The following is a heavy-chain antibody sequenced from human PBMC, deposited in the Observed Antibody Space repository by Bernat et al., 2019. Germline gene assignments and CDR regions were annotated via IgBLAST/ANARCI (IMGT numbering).Heavy chain of an antibody. D-gene: IGHD5-18*01. CDR2: FYSNGET. Sequence: EVQLVESGGGLVQPGGSRRLSCAASGITVSSNCMSWVRQAPGRGLEWVSAFYSNGETHYADSVQGRFTISRDNPKNTLYLQMNSLRAENTAVYYCANGVDTSLVRPSYFHYWGQGTLVTVSS. CDR3: ANGVDTSLVRPSYFHY. CDR1: GITVSSNC. V-gene: IGHV3-66*01. J-gene: IGHJ4*02.